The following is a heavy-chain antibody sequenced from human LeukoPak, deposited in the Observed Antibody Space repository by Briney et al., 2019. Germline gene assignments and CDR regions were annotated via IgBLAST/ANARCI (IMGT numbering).Heavy chain of an antibody. CDR2: IIPIFGTA. CDR3: ARVTGENYYDSSGYPDY. D-gene: IGHD3-22*01. J-gene: IGHJ4*02. V-gene: IGHV1-69*13. CDR1: GGTFSGYA. Sequence: ASVKVSCKASGGTFSGYAISWVRQAPGQGLEWMGGIIPIFGTANYAQKFQGRVTITADESTSTAYMELSSLRSEDTAVYYCARVTGENYYDSSGYPDYWGQGTLVAVSS.